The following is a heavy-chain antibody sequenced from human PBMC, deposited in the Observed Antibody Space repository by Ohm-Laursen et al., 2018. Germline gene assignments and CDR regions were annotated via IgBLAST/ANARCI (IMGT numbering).Heavy chain of an antibody. CDR1: GGSISSYY. J-gene: IGHJ4*02. CDR3: ARVIEDYYDSSGYYSVHFDY. Sequence: GTLSLTCTVSGGSISSYYWSWIRQPPGKGLEWIGYIYYSGSTNYNPSLKSRVTISVDTSKNQFSLKLSSVTAADTAVYYCARVIEDYYDSSGYYSVHFDYWGQGTLVTVSS. D-gene: IGHD3-22*01. V-gene: IGHV4-59*01. CDR2: IYYSGST.